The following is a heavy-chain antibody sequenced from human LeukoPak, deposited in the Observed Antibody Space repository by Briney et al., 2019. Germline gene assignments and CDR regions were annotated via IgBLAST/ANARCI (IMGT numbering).Heavy chain of an antibody. J-gene: IGHJ3*02. D-gene: IGHD3-22*01. CDR3: ARQYYYDSSGYFGDAFDI. CDR1: GYIFTTYW. Sequence: GESLKISCKGSGYIFTTYWIGWVRQMPGKGLEWMGIIYPGDSDTRYSPSFQGQVTISADKSISTAYLQWSSLKASDTAMYYCARQYYYDSSGYFGDAFDIWGQGTMVTVSS. V-gene: IGHV5-51*01. CDR2: IYPGDSDT.